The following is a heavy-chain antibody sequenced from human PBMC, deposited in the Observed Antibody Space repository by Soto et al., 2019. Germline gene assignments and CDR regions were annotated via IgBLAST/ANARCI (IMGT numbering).Heavy chain of an antibody. V-gene: IGHV3-30*18. J-gene: IGHJ6*02. CDR1: GFIFSRYG. CDR2: ISYDGSNK. D-gene: IGHD3-10*01. CDR3: AKDLGSGKPYYYYAMDV. Sequence: QGQLVESGGGVVQPGTSLRLSCEASGFIFSRYGMHWVRQAPGKGLEWVAVISYDGSNKYYAESVKGRFIISRDKSENTLYLQMNSLRAEDTAVYYCAKDLGSGKPYYYYAMDVWGQGPRSPSP.